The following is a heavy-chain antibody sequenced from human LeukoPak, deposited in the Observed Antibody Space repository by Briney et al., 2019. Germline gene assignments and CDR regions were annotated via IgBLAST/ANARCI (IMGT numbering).Heavy chain of an antibody. D-gene: IGHD1-26*01. CDR1: GGSISSYY. V-gene: IGHV4-59*08. J-gene: IGHJ4*02. CDR3: ARISAYSGTYY. CDR2: IYYSGST. Sequence: SETLSHTCTVSGGSISSYYWSWIRQPPGKGLEWIGYIYYSGSTNYNPSLKSRVTISVDTSKNQFSLKLSSVTAADTAVYYCARISAYSGTYYWGQGTLVTVSS.